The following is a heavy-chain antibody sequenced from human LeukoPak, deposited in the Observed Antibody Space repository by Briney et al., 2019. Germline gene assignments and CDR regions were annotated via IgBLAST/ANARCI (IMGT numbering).Heavy chain of an antibody. Sequence: GASVKVSCKASRYTFTGYYMHWVRQAPGQGLEWMGWINPNSGGTNYAQKFQGRVTMTRDTSISTAYMELSRLRSDDTAVYYCARGHLEYYDILTGFDYWGQGTLVTVSS. V-gene: IGHV1-2*02. D-gene: IGHD3-9*01. J-gene: IGHJ4*02. CDR1: RYTFTGYY. CDR2: INPNSGGT. CDR3: ARGHLEYYDILTGFDY.